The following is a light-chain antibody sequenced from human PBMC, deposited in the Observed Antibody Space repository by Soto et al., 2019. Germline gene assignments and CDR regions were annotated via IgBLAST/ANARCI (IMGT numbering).Light chain of an antibody. CDR2: AAS. Sequence: DIQMTQSPFSLSASVGDRVTITCRASQSIGNYLNWYQQKPEKAPKLLIYAASSLQSGVPSRFSGSGSGKDFTLTNSSLQLEDLATYYCQQAYSTLTFGGGTNVQIK. CDR1: QSIGNY. CDR3: QQAYSTLT. J-gene: IGKJ4*01. V-gene: IGKV1-39*01.